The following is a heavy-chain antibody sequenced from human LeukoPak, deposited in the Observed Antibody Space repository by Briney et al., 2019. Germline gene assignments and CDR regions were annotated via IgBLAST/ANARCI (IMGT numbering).Heavy chain of an antibody. CDR3: ARLSTTRDGFDI. CDR2: INPNSGGA. D-gene: IGHD1-26*01. CDR1: GYSFIGYY. V-gene: IGHV1-2*02. J-gene: IGHJ3*02. Sequence: ASVKVSCKASGYSFIGYYIHWVRQAPGQGLEWMGWINPNSGGANYAQKFQGRVTTTRDTSISTVYMELTRLRSDDTAVYYCARLSTTRDGFDIWGQGTMVTVSS.